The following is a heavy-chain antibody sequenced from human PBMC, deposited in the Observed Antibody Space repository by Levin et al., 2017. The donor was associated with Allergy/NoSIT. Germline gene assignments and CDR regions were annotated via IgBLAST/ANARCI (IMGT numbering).Heavy chain of an antibody. CDR1: GYTFTSYG. V-gene: IGHV1-18*01. D-gene: IGHD3-10*01. CDR2: ISAYNGNT. Sequence: ASVKVSCKASGYTFTSYGISWVRQAPGQGLEWMGWISAYNGNTNYAQKLQGRVTMTTDTSTSTAYMELRSLRSDDTAVYYCARVDGSGSYYPFPPDYWGQGTLVTVSS. CDR3: ARVDGSGSYYPFPPDY. J-gene: IGHJ4*02.